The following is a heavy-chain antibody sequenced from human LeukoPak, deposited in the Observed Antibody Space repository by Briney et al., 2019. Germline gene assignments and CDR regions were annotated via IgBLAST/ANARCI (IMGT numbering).Heavy chain of an antibody. CDR1: GFTFNTDA. V-gene: IGHV3-23*01. CDR2: ISGSGGST. D-gene: IGHD2-15*01. Sequence: GGSLRLSCAASGFTFNTDAMSWVRQAPGKGLEWVSLISGSGGSTYYADSVKGRFTISRDKSKNTLYLQMNSLRAEDTAVYYCATSVANWFDPWGQGALVTVSS. CDR3: ATSVANWFDP. J-gene: IGHJ5*02.